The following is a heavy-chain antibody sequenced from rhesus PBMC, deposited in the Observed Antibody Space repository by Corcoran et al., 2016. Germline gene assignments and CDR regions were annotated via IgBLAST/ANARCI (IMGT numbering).Heavy chain of an antibody. CDR3: ARGGPLYYYGLDS. CDR2: LGGISGST. D-gene: IGHD1-1*01. J-gene: IGHJ6*01. Sequence: QVQLQESGPGVVKPSETLSLTCAVSGGSISGYYLWSWIRQPPRKGLEGFGCLGGISGSTNYNPSLKSRVTISTDTSKHQFSLKLSSVTAADAAVYYCARGGPLYYYGLDSWGQGVVVTVSS. V-gene: IGHV4-165*01. CDR1: GGSISGYY.